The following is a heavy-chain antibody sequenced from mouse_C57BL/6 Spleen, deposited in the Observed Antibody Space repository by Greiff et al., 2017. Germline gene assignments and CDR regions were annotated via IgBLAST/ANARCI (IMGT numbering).Heavy chain of an antibody. J-gene: IGHJ2*01. Sequence: EVQLVESGGGLVKPGGSLKLSCAASGFTFSDYGMHWVRQAPEKGLEWVAYISSGGSTIYYADTVKGRFTISRDNAKNTLFLQMTSLRSEDTAMYYCARPYYYGSSYYFDYWGQGTTLTVSS. CDR1: GFTFSDYG. CDR2: ISSGGSTI. V-gene: IGHV5-17*01. CDR3: ARPYYYGSSYYFDY. D-gene: IGHD1-1*01.